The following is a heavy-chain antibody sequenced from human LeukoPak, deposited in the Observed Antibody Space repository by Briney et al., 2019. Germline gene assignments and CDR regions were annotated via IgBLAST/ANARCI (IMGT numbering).Heavy chain of an antibody. D-gene: IGHD2-2*01. J-gene: IGHJ4*02. CDR3: ARDGTSTDDY. CDR2: ISGNNDNP. V-gene: IGHV1-18*01. CDR1: GYTFSNFG. Sequence: ASVKVSCKASGYTFSNFGISWVRQAPGQGLEWMGWISGNNDNPNYGQKFQGRLTVTPDSSTSTAYMELRNLRSDDTAVYYCARDGTSTDDYWGEGTLVTVSS.